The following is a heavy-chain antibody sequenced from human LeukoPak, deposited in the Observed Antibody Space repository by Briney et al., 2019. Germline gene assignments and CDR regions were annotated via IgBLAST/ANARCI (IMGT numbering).Heavy chain of an antibody. CDR2: ISSSSSTI. CDR1: GFTFNNHA. D-gene: IGHD4-11*01. Sequence: PGGSLRLSCAASGFTFNNHAMNWVRQAPGKGLEWVSYISSSSSTIYYADSVKGRFTISRDNAKNSLYLQMNSLRAEDTAVYYCARDPNDYSKDYWGQGTLVTVSS. J-gene: IGHJ4*02. V-gene: IGHV3-48*01. CDR3: ARDPNDYSKDY.